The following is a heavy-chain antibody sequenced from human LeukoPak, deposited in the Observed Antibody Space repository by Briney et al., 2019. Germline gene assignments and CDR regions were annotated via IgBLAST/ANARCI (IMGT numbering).Heavy chain of an antibody. CDR3: AGTMIAAAGIPYFDY. V-gene: IGHV4-34*01. Sequence: PSETLSLTCAVYGGSFSGYYWSWIRQPPGKGLEWIGEINHSGSTYYNPSLKSRVTISVDTSKNQFSLKLSSVTAADTAVYYCAGTMIAAAGIPYFDYWGQGTLVTVSS. CDR1: GGSFSGYY. D-gene: IGHD6-13*01. J-gene: IGHJ4*02. CDR2: INHSGST.